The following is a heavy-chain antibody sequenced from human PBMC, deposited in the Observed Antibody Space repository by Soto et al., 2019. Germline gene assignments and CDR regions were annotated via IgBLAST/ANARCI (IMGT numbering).Heavy chain of an antibody. CDR1: GFTFSSYG. CDR3: AKVRADYYYGSGPFDY. CDR2: ISSDGSNK. J-gene: IGHJ4*02. V-gene: IGHV3-30*18. D-gene: IGHD3-10*01. Sequence: QVQLVESGGGVVQPGRSLRLSCAASGFTFSSYGMHWVRQAPGKGLEWVALISSDGSNKYYADSVKGRFTISRANSKNPLYLQLNSLRAEDTAVYYCAKVRADYYYGSGPFDYWGQGTLVTVSS.